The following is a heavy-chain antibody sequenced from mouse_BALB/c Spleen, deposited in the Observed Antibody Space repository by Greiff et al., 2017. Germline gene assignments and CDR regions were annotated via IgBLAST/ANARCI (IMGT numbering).Heavy chain of an antibody. CDR1: GFTFSSYG. CDR2: ISRGGSYT. V-gene: IGHV5-6*03. D-gene: IGHD2-14*01. CDR3: ARQDRYDFYAMDY. Sequence: EVKLMESGGGLVQPGGSLKLSCAASGFTFSSYGMSWVSQTPDKRLEWVATISRGGSYTYYPDSVKGRFTISRDNAKNTLYLQMSSLKSEDTAIYYCARQDRYDFYAMDYWGQGTSVTVSA. J-gene: IGHJ4*01.